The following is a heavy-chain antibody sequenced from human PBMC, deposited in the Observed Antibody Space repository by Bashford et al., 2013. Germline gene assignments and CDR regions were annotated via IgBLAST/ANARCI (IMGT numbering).Heavy chain of an antibody. CDR2: ISGYNGYT. CDR3: ARAIKDYELLKGWFDP. V-gene: IGHV1-18*01. D-gene: IGHD3-22*01. CDR1: GYTFSSYG. Sequence: ASVKVSCKASGYTFSSYGISWVRQAPGQGLEWMGWISGYNGYTNYAQKFQGRVTMTTDTSTSTAYMEVGSLRSDDTAVYYCARAIKDYELLKGWFDPWGQGTLVTVSS. J-gene: IGHJ5*02.